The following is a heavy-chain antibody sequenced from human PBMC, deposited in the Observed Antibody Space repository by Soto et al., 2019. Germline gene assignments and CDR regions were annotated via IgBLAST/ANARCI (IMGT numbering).Heavy chain of an antibody. CDR3: ARGGPRTTDRFDC. CDR2: INPNSGDT. V-gene: IGHV1-2*02. J-gene: IGHJ4*02. CDR1: GYTFTGYY. D-gene: IGHD1-7*01. Sequence: QVQLVQSGAEVKKPGASAKVSCKASGYTFTGYYIHWVRQAPGQGLEWMGWINPNSGDTNYPQKFQGRVTRTWDTCISTAYMELSSLTSDDTAMDYCARGGPRTTDRFDCWGQGALVTVSS.